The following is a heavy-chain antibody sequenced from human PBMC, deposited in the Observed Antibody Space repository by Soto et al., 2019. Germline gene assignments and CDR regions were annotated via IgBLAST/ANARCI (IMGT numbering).Heavy chain of an antibody. CDR2: ISGSGGST. D-gene: IGHD6-6*01. CDR1: GFTFSSYA. Sequence: GGSLRLSCAASGFTFSSYAMSWVRQAPGKGLEWVSAISGSGGSTYYADSVKGRFTISRDNSKNTLYLQMNSLRAEDKAVYYCAKDLGGLYSSSSPFDYWGQGTLVTVSS. V-gene: IGHV3-23*01. CDR3: AKDLGGLYSSSSPFDY. J-gene: IGHJ4*02.